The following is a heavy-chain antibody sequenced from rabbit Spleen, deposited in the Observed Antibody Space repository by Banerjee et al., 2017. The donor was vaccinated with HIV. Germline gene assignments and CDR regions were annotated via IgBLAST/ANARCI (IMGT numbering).Heavy chain of an antibody. V-gene: IGHV1S45*01. CDR1: GFSFSGDS. CDR2: IITGTGHI. D-gene: IGHD1-1*01. Sequence: QEQLVESGGGLVQPEGSLTLTCTASGFSFSGDSVCWVRQAPGKGLEWIGCIITGTGHIYVANWAKSRFTVSKTSSTTVTLHMSSLTVADTATYFCARDTSSSFSSYGMDLWGQGTLVTVS. J-gene: IGHJ6*01. CDR3: ARDTSSSFSSYGMDL.